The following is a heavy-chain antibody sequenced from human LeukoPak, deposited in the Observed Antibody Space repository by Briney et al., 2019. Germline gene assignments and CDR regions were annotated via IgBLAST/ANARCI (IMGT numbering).Heavy chain of an antibody. D-gene: IGHD1-14*01. CDR2: ISSRSDYI. V-gene: IGHV3-21*01. CDR3: ARGSTTEIGWNY. CDR1: GFSLSTYS. Sequence: GGSLRLSCVASGFSLSTYSMSWVRQAPGKGLEWVSPISSRSDYIYYADSVKGRFTISRDNAKNSLFLQMNSLRAEDTAVYYCARGSTTEIGWNYWGQGTLVTVSS. J-gene: IGHJ4*02.